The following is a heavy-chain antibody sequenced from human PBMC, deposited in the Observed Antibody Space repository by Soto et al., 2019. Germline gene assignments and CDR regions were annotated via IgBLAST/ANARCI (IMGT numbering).Heavy chain of an antibody. CDR1: GGSISSGGYS. CDR2: IYHSGSP. Sequence: PSETLSLTCAVSGGSISSGGYSWSWIRQPPGKGREWIGYIYHSGSPYYNPSLKSRVTISVYRSKNKFSLNLSSVTAADTAVYYCARCVYYYGSGGYYTEYYFDYWGQGTLVTVSS. D-gene: IGHD3-10*01. V-gene: IGHV4-30-2*01. J-gene: IGHJ4*02. CDR3: ARCVYYYGSGGYYTEYYFDY.